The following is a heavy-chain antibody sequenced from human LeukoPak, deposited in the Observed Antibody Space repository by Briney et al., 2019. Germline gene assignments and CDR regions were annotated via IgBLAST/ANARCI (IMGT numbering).Heavy chain of an antibody. V-gene: IGHV4-39*01. D-gene: IGHD3-10*01. CDR3: ARAEDYYGLGGGALFDY. Sequence: PSETLSLTCTVSGGSISSSSYYWGWIRQPPGKGLEWIGSIYYSGRTYYNPSLKSRVTISVDTSKNQFSLKLSSVTAADTAVYYCARAEDYYGLGGGALFDYWGQGTLVTVSS. J-gene: IGHJ4*02. CDR1: GGSISSSSYY. CDR2: IYYSGRT.